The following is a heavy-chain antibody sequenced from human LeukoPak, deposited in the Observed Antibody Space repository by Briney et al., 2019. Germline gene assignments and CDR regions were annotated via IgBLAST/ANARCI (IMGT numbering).Heavy chain of an antibody. J-gene: IGHJ6*02. CDR3: AIRPAASSAYYYYGMDV. CDR1: GYTFTSYG. V-gene: IGHV1-18*01. D-gene: IGHD2-2*01. CDR2: ISAYNGNT. Sequence: ASVKVSCKASGYTFTSYGISWVRQAPGQGLEWMGWISAYNGNTNYAQKLQGRVTMTTDTSTSTAYMELRSLRSDDTAVYYCAIRPAASSAYYYYGMDVWGQGTTVTVSS.